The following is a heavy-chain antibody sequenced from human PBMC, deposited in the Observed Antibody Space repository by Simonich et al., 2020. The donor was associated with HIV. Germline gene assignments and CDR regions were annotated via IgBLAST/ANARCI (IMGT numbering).Heavy chain of an antibody. D-gene: IGHD7-27*01. CDR1: GGSFSGYY. Sequence: QVQLQQWGAGLLKPSETLSLTCAVYGGSFSGYYWSWIRQPPGKGLEWIGDVSHRGGTYHTPSLRSRLTLALDTSKSKFSLKLTSVTAADTALYFCARGNQRAKWGYPPRHWFDTWGQGTLVSVSS. CDR2: VSHRGGT. V-gene: IGHV4-34*01. CDR3: ARGNQRAKWGYPPRHWFDT. J-gene: IGHJ5*02.